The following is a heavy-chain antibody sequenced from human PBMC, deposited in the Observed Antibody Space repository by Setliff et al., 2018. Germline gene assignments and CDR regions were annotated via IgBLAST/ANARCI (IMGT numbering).Heavy chain of an antibody. CDR3: ACPDILTGLSDY. J-gene: IGHJ4*02. Sequence: QPGGSLRLSCAASGFTFSSYEMNWVRQAPGKGLEWASAISGSGGTIFYADSVKGRFTISRDNAKKSLYLQMNSLRAEDTAVYYCACPDILTGLSDYWGQGTLVTVSS. CDR2: ISGSGGTI. D-gene: IGHD3-9*01. V-gene: IGHV3-48*03. CDR1: GFTFSSYE.